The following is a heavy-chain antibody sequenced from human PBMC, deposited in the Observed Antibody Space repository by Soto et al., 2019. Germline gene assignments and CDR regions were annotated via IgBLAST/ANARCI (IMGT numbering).Heavy chain of an antibody. D-gene: IGHD4-17*01. CDR3: ARLDYGDSQRINYFDY. CDR1: GVSVSSPNW. J-gene: IGHJ4*02. CDR2: MYHSDNT. Sequence: PSETLSLTCTVSGVSVSSPNWWTWVRQSPGKGLEWLGEMYHSDNTKYNPSLKSRVTISMDESKNQFSLKLTSVTAADTAVYYCARLDYGDSQRINYFDYWGQGTLLTVSS. V-gene: IGHV4-4*02.